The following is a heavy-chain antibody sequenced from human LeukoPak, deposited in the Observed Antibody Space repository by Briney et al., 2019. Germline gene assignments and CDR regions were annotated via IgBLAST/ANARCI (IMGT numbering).Heavy chain of an antibody. CDR3: ARERYGLDY. Sequence: PGRSLRLSCAASGFTFSSHGMHWVRQAPGKGLEWVAVISYDGSNKYYADSVKGRFTISRDNAKNTLYLQMNSLRAEDTAVYYCARERYGLDYWGQGTLVTVSS. D-gene: IGHD5-18*01. CDR1: GFTFSSHG. V-gene: IGHV3-30*03. J-gene: IGHJ4*02. CDR2: ISYDGSNK.